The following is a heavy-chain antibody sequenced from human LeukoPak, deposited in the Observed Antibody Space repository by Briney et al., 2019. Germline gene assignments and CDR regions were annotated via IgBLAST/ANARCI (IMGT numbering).Heavy chain of an antibody. CDR3: ARRPRNDILTGTPFDY. D-gene: IGHD3-9*01. J-gene: IGHJ4*02. V-gene: IGHV4-61*08. CDR2: IYYSGST. CDR1: GGSISSGGYY. Sequence: PSETLSLTCTVSGGSISSGGYYWSWIRQHPGKGLEWIGYIYYSGSTYYNPSLKSRVTISVDTSKNQFSLKLRSVTAADTAVYYCARRPRNDILTGTPFDYWGQGILVTASS.